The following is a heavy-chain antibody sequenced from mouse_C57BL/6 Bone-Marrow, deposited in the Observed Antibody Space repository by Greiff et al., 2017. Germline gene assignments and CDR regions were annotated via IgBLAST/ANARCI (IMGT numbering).Heavy chain of an antibody. J-gene: IGHJ2*01. D-gene: IGHD1-1*02. CDR1: GFTFSSYG. CDR3: ARHLWPDY. Sequence: EVKVVESGGDLVKPGGSLKLSCAASGFTFSSYGMSWVRQTPDKRLEWVATISSGGSYTYYPDSVKGRFTISSDNAKNTLYLQMSSLKSEDTAMYYCARHLWPDYWGQGTTLTVSS. V-gene: IGHV5-6*01. CDR2: ISSGGSYT.